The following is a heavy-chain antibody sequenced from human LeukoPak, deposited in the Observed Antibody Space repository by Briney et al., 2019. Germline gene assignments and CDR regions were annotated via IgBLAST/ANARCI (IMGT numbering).Heavy chain of an antibody. D-gene: IGHD6-13*01. V-gene: IGHV3-30*03. CDR3: ARRGAAGTYYFDY. Sequence: GGSLRLSCAASGFTFRTYGIHWVRQAPGKGLEWVAVISYDGTNKYYADSVKGRFTISRDNSKNTLYLQTNSLRAEDTAVYYCARRGAAGTYYFDYWGQGTLVTVSS. CDR2: ISYDGTNK. J-gene: IGHJ4*02. CDR1: GFTFRTYG.